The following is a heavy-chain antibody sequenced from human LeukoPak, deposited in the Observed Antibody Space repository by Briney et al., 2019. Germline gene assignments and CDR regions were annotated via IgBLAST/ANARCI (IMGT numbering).Heavy chain of an antibody. CDR1: GGSFSGYY. D-gene: IGHD3-3*01. J-gene: IGHJ4*02. Sequence: PSETLSLTCAVYGGSFSGYYWSWIRQPPGRGLEWIGEINHSGSTNYNPSLKSRVTISVDTSKNQFSLKLSSVTAADAAVYYCAREARYDFWSGYYSPDYWGQGTLVTVSS. CDR2: INHSGST. CDR3: AREARYDFWSGYYSPDY. V-gene: IGHV4-34*01.